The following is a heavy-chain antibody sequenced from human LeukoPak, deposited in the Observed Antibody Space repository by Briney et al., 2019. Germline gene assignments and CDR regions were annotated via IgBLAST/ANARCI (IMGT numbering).Heavy chain of an antibody. D-gene: IGHD3-3*01. V-gene: IGHV3-21*01. CDR1: GFTFSSYS. J-gene: IGHJ4*02. Sequence: GGSLRLSCAASGFTFSSYSMNWVRQAPGKGLEWVSSISSSSSYIYYADSVKGRFTISRDNAKNSLYLQMNSLRAEDTAVYYCARAQPLTIRSLDYWGQGTLVAVSS. CDR2: ISSSSSYI. CDR3: ARAQPLTIRSLDY.